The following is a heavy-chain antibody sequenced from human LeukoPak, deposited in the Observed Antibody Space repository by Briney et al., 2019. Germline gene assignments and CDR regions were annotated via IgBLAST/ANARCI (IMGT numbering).Heavy chain of an antibody. CDR3: ARGGSYCSSTRCYDTLGYFDL. D-gene: IGHD2-2*01. CDR2: ISSSSSTI. J-gene: IGHJ2*01. CDR1: GFTFSSYS. V-gene: IGHV3-48*04. Sequence: PGGFLRLSCAASGFTFSSYSMNWVRQAPGKGLEWVSYISSSSSTIYYADSVKGRFTISRDNAKNSLYLQMNSLRAEDTAVYYCARGGSYCSSTRCYDTLGYFDLWGRGTLVTVSS.